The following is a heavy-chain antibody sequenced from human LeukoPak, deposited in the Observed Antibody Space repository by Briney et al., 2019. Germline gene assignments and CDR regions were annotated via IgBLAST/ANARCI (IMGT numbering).Heavy chain of an antibody. CDR1: GGTFSSYA. Sequence: SVKVSCKASGGTFSSYAISWVRQAPGQGLQWMGGIIPIFGTANYAQKFQGRVTITADESTSTAYMELSSLRSEDTAVYYCARGGTLRAAAGNDYWGQGTLVTVSS. CDR2: IIPIFGTA. CDR3: ARGGTLRAAAGNDY. D-gene: IGHD6-13*01. J-gene: IGHJ4*02. V-gene: IGHV1-69*01.